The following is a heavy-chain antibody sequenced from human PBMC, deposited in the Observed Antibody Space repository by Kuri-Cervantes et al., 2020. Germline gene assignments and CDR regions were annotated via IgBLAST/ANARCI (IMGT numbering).Heavy chain of an antibody. CDR2: IYYTGTT. CDR1: GDSVSGSTYF. Sequence: SETLSLTCTISGDSVSGSTYFWGWIRQPPGKGLEWIGNIYYTGTTYYNPSLKSRVTISVDTSKNQFTLKLSSVTAGDTAQYYCARLDSSSSGDYWGQGTLVTVSS. V-gene: IGHV4-39*01. D-gene: IGHD6-6*01. J-gene: IGHJ4*02. CDR3: ARLDSSSSGDY.